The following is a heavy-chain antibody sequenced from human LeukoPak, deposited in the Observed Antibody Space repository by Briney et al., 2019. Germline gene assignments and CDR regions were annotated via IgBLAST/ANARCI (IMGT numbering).Heavy chain of an antibody. D-gene: IGHD4-17*01. J-gene: IGHJ4*02. CDR1: GFNFDDYA. CDR3: AKAHDYGDYAGFDY. V-gene: IGHV3-9*01. CDR2: ISWNSGNI. Sequence: GGSLRLSCAASGFNFDDYAMPWVRHAPGKGLEWVSGISWNSGNIAYADSVKGRFTISRDSAKTSLYLQINNLRAEDTALYYCAKAHDYGDYAGFDYWGQGNLVSVSS.